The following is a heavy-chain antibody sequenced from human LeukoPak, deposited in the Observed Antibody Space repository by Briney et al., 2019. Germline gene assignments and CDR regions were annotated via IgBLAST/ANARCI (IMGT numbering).Heavy chain of an antibody. Sequence: GGSLRLSCAASGFTFSNYAIHWVRQAPGKGLECVSAISSIEGRIFYANSVKGRFTISRDNSKNTVFLQMGSLRAEDMAVYYCARARRDCRGGTCYSYYFDYWGQGTQVAVSP. CDR1: GFTFSNYA. D-gene: IGHD2-15*01. CDR2: ISSIEGRI. J-gene: IGHJ4*02. CDR3: ARARRDCRGGTCYSYYFDY. V-gene: IGHV3-64*01.